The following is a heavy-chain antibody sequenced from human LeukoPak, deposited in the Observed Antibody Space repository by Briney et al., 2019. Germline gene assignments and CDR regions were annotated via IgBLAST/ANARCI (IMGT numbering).Heavy chain of an antibody. CDR1: GYTFTSYH. D-gene: IGHD3-22*01. CDR2: INAYNGDT. J-gene: IGHJ4*02. Sequence: GASVKVSCKASGYTFTSYHINWVRQATGQGLEWMGWINAYNGDTRYAQKVQGRVTMTTDTSTSTAYMELRSLRADDTAVYFCARDGYYYDSSGYYSPYYFDYWGQGTLVTVSS. CDR3: ARDGYYYDSSGYYSPYYFDY. V-gene: IGHV1-18*01.